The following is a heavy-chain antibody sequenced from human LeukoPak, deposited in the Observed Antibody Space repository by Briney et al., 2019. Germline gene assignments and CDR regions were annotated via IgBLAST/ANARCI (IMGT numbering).Heavy chain of an antibody. CDR3: ARETGSSSSGTSRFDP. D-gene: IGHD3-9*01. Sequence: ASVKISCKASGYTFSDSYMHWFQQAPGKGLEWMGRVDPEDGETVYAKQFQGRLTISADTSTVTTYLDLINLKSEDTAVYYCARETGSSSSGTSRFDPWGQGTLVTVSS. V-gene: IGHV1-69-2*01. J-gene: IGHJ5*02. CDR2: VDPEDGET. CDR1: GYTFSDSY.